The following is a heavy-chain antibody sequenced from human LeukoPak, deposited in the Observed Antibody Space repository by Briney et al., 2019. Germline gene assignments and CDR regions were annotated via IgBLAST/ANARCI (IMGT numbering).Heavy chain of an antibody. CDR3: ARDNLPMIVVATIDY. Sequence: PGGSLRLSCAASGFTFSSYAMSWVRQAPGKGLEWVSAISGSGGSTYYADSVKGRFTISRDNSKNTLYLQMNSLRAEDTAVYYCARDNLPMIVVATIDYWGQGTLVTVSS. J-gene: IGHJ4*02. V-gene: IGHV3-23*01. CDR1: GFTFSSYA. D-gene: IGHD3-22*01. CDR2: ISGSGGST.